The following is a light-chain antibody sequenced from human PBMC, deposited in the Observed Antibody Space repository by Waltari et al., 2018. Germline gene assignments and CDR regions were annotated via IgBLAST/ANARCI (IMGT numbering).Light chain of an antibody. CDR1: SSDVGGYNY. V-gene: IGLV2-8*01. CDR2: EVS. Sequence: QSALTQPPSASGSPGQSVTISCTGTSSDVGGYNYVSRYQQHPGKAPKLMIFEVSKRPSGVPDRFSGSKSGNTASLTVSGLQAEDEADYYCCSYAFSSNWVFGGGTKLTVL. J-gene: IGLJ3*02. CDR3: CSYAFSSNWV.